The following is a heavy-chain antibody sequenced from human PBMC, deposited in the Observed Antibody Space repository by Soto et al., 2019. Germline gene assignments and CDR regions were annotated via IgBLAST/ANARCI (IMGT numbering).Heavy chain of an antibody. Sequence: QVQLVASGGGVVQPGRSLRLSCAASGFTFSSYGMHWVRQAPGKGLEWVAVISYDGSNKYYADSVKGQFTISRDNSKNTMYLQMHSLGAEDTDVYYCATGGDYYDSSGYPRKNTRRKYCFDYWGQGTLVTVSA. J-gene: IGHJ4*02. D-gene: IGHD3-22*01. V-gene: IGHV3-30*03. CDR1: GFTFSSYG. CDR2: ISYDGSNK. CDR3: ATGGDYYDSSGYPRKNTRRKYCFDY.